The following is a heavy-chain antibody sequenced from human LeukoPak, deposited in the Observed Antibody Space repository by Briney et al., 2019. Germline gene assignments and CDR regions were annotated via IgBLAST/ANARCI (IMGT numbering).Heavy chain of an antibody. J-gene: IGHJ2*01. CDR2: IGGSGIST. V-gene: IGHV3-23*01. Sequence: GGSLRLSCAASGFTFSIYAMSWVRQAPGKGLEWVSAIGGSGISTYYADSVKGRFTISRDNSKNTLYLQMNSLRAEDTAVYYCAKDPPPVDTAMAYWYFDLWGRGTLVTVSS. CDR3: AKDPPPVDTAMAYWYFDL. D-gene: IGHD5-18*01. CDR1: GFTFSIYA.